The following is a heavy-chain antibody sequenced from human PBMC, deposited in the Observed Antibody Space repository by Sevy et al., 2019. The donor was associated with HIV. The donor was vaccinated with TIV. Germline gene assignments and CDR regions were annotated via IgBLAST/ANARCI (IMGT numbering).Heavy chain of an antibody. V-gene: IGHV3-23*01. J-gene: IGHJ4*02. D-gene: IGHD3-16*01. Sequence: GGSLRLSCAASGLTFDTIGMGWVRQAPGKGLEWVAGITSGGATYYADSVKGRFTVSRDNSRNTLYLQLNSLRADDTAVFYCAGGDTPLITDLDYWGQGTLVTVSS. CDR2: ITSGGAT. CDR1: GLTFDTIG. CDR3: AGGDTPLITDLDY.